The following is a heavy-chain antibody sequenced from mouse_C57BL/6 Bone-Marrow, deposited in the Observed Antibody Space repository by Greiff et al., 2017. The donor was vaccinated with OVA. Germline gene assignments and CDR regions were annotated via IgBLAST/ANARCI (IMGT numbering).Heavy chain of an antibody. CDR1: GFSLTSYG. Sequence: VQLQQSGPGLVQPSQSLSITCTVSGFSLTSYGVHWVRQSPGKGLAWLGVIWRGGSTDYNAAFMSRLSITKDNSKSQVFFKMNSLQADDTAIYYCAKNGGDDYDRNYYAMDYWGQGTSVTVSS. V-gene: IGHV2-5*01. J-gene: IGHJ4*01. CDR2: IWRGGST. CDR3: AKNGGDDYDRNYYAMDY. D-gene: IGHD2-4*01.